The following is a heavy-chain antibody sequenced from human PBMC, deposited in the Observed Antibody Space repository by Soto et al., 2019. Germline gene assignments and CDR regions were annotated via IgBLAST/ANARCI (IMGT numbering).Heavy chain of an antibody. Sequence: GGSLRLSCAASGFTFSSYGMHWVRQAPGKGLEWVAVIWYDGSNKYYADSVKGRFTISRDNSKNTLYLQMNSLRAEDTAVYYCARAAEWYDAFDIWGQGTMVTVSS. D-gene: IGHD3-3*01. J-gene: IGHJ3*02. V-gene: IGHV3-33*01. CDR1: GFTFSSYG. CDR2: IWYDGSNK. CDR3: ARAAEWYDAFDI.